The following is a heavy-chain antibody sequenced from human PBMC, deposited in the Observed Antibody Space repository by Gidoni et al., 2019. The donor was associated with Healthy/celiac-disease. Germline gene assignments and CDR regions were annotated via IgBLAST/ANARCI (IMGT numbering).Heavy chain of an antibody. CDR2: IYTSGST. CDR3: ARVGYYCSSTSCHYYFDY. Sequence: QVQLQESGPGLVKPSETLSLTCTVSGGSISSYYWSWIRQPAGKGLEWIGRIYTSGSTNYNPSLKSRVTMSVDTSKNQFSLKLSSVTAADTAVYYCARVGYYCSSTSCHYYFDYWGQGTLVTVSS. V-gene: IGHV4-4*07. D-gene: IGHD2-2*01. J-gene: IGHJ4*02. CDR1: GGSISSYY.